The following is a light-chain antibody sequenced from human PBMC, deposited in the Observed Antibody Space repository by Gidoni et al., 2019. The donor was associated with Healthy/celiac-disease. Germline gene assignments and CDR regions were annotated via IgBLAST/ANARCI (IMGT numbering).Light chain of an antibody. J-gene: IGKJ1*01. Sequence: DIQMTQSPSTLSASVGARVTITCRASQSLSSLLAWYQQKPGKDPKLLIYKASSLESGVPSRFSGSGSGTEFTLTISSLQPDDFATYYCQQYKSYPWTFGQGTKVEIK. V-gene: IGKV1-5*03. CDR3: QQYKSYPWT. CDR1: QSLSSL. CDR2: KAS.